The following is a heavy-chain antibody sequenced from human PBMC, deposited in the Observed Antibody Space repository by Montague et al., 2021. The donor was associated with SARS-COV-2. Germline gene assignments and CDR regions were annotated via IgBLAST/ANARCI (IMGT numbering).Heavy chain of an antibody. CDR3: ARVDVPTMVRGIIRGGCYFDY. V-gene: IGHV4-38-2*02. J-gene: IGHJ4*02. CDR2: VHHSEGT. Sequence: SETLSLTRSVTGYSISSGYYWGWIRQSPGRGLEWIGTVHHSEGTXYNPSLQSRVTISVGPSKNQFSLKLISVTAADTAVYYCARVDVPTMVRGIIRGGCYFDYWGQGTLVTVSS. D-gene: IGHD3-10*01. CDR1: GYSISSGYY.